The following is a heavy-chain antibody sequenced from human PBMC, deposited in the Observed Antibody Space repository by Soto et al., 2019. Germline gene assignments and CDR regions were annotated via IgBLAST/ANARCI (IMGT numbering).Heavy chain of an antibody. CDR3: ARHNTFRYCSGGSCYGNNWFDP. Sequence: SETLSLTCTVSGGSISSYYWSWIRQPPGKGLEWIGYIYYSGSTNYNPSLKSRVTISVDTSKNQFSLKLSSVTAADTAVYYCARHNTFRYCSGGSCYGNNWFDPWGQGTLVTVSS. CDR2: IYYSGST. CDR1: GGSISSYY. J-gene: IGHJ5*02. V-gene: IGHV4-59*08. D-gene: IGHD2-15*01.